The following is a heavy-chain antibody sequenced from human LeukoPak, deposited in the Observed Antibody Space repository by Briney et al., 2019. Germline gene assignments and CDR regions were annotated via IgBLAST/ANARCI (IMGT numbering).Heavy chain of an antibody. V-gene: IGHV3-23*01. CDR1: GFTFSSYG. D-gene: IGHD3-22*01. CDR3: AKFSSGVVVIRRSFDL. Sequence: GGSLRLSCAASGFTFSSYGMSWVRQAPGKGLEWVSAISGSGGSTYYADSVKGRFTISRDNSKNTLYLQMNSLRAEDTAVYYCAKFSSGVVVIRRSFDLWGRGTLVTVSS. J-gene: IGHJ2*01. CDR2: ISGSGGST.